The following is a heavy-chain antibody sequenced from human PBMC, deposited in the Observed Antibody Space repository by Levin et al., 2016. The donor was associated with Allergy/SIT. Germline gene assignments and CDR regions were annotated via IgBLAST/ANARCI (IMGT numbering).Heavy chain of an antibody. J-gene: IGHJ3*02. CDR2: IYYNGTT. Sequence: SETLSLTCTVSGGSVSRGSYSWNWIRQPPGKGLEWIGNIYYNGTTSYNPSVKSRVTISRDTSKNQFSLKLTSVTAADTAVFYCARGLTTRTTLYAVDIWGQGTMVTVSS. CDR1: GGSVSRGSYS. D-gene: IGHD4-17*01. V-gene: IGHV4-61*01. CDR3: ARGLTTRTTLYAVDI.